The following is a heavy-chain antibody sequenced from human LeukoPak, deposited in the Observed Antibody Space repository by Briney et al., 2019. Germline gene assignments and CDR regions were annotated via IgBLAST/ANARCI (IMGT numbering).Heavy chain of an antibody. J-gene: IGHJ2*01. Sequence: SSETLSLTCTVSGYSISSGYYWGWIRQPPGKGLEWIGSIYHSGSTYYNPSLKSRVTISVDRSKNQFSLKLSSVTAADTAVYYCASRSSSGPHYWYFDLWGRGTLVTDSS. CDR1: GYSISSGYY. V-gene: IGHV4-38-2*02. D-gene: IGHD6-6*01. CDR3: ASRSSSGPHYWYFDL. CDR2: IYHSGST.